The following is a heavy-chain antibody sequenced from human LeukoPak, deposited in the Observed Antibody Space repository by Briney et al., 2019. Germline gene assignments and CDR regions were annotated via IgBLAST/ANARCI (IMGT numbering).Heavy chain of an antibody. CDR2: ISESGSAI. V-gene: IGHV3-48*03. CDR1: GFTFSSYE. CDR3: ARAPYYDFDY. D-gene: IGHD3-10*01. Sequence: PGGSLRPSCAASGFTFSSYEMNWVRLAPGKGLEWVSYISESGSAIYYADSVKGRFTISRDNAKNSLYLQMNSLRAEDTAVYYCARAPYYDFDYWGQRTLVTVFS. J-gene: IGHJ4*01.